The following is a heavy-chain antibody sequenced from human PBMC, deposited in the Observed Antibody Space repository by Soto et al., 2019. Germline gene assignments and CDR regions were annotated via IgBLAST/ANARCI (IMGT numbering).Heavy chain of an antibody. V-gene: IGHV1-18*01. D-gene: IGHD6-25*01. Sequence: GASAKVCCKASGYTFTSYGISWVRQAPGQGLEWMGWISAYNGNTNYAQKLQGRVTMTTDTSTSTAYMELRSLRSDDTAVYYCAGAGNPGGFFDYWGQGTLVTVSS. J-gene: IGHJ4*02. CDR3: AGAGNPGGFFDY. CDR1: GYTFTSYG. CDR2: ISAYNGNT.